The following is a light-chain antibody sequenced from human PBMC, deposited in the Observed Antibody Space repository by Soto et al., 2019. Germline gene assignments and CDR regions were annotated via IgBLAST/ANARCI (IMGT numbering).Light chain of an antibody. CDR1: QSISVW. CDR2: KTS. J-gene: IGKJ1*01. Sequence: IHMTQSASTLSASVGDRVTITCRASQSISVWLAWYQQKPGKAPNLLIYKTSSLETGVPSRFSGSGSGTEFTLTISSLQPDDFATYYCQHYNDYSWTFGQGTKVEIK. CDR3: QHYNDYSWT. V-gene: IGKV1-5*03.